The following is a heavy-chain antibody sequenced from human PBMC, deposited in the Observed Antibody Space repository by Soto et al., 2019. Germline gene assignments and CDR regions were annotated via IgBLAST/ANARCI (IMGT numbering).Heavy chain of an antibody. CDR1: GFTFSNYA. V-gene: IGHV3-30*04. Sequence: PGGSLRLSCAASGFTFSNYAMHWVRQAPGKGLEWVAIISYDGNNKYNADSVKGRFTISRDNSKNTLYLQMNSLRAEDTAVYYCARDRVCTXATCGEFDYHYYYGMDVWGQGTTVTVSS. CDR3: ARDRVCTXATCGEFDYHYYYGMDV. D-gene: IGHD2-8*02. J-gene: IGHJ6*02. CDR2: ISYDGNNK.